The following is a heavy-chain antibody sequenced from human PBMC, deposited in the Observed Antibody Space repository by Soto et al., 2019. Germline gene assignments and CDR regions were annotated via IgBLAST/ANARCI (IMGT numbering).Heavy chain of an antibody. CDR1: GGTFSSYE. CDR2: IIPIFHTS. D-gene: IGHD3-22*01. Sequence: ASVKVSCTASGGTFSSYEIIWVRQAPGQGLEWMGGIIPIFHTSNYAQKFQGRVTITADESTSTAYMELSSLRSEDTAVYYCARDRVFYYDRSGTNTFDYWGQGTLVTVSS. J-gene: IGHJ4*02. V-gene: IGHV1-69*13. CDR3: ARDRVFYYDRSGTNTFDY.